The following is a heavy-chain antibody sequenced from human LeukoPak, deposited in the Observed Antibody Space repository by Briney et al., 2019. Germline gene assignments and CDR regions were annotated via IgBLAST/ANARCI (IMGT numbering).Heavy chain of an antibody. D-gene: IGHD3-10*01. Sequence: SETLSLTCAVYGGSFSGYYWSWIRQPPGKGLEWIGEINHSGSTNYNPSLKSRVTISVDTSKNQFSLKLSSVTAADTAVYYCARRITMVRGAKHFDYWGQGTLVTVSS. CDR3: ARRITMVRGAKHFDY. CDR2: INHSGST. J-gene: IGHJ4*02. V-gene: IGHV4-34*01. CDR1: GGSFSGYY.